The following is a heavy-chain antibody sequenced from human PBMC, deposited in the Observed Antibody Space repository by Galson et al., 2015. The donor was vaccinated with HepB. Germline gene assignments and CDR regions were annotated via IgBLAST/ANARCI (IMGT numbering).Heavy chain of an antibody. J-gene: IGHJ5*02. Sequence: VKVSCKASGYTFTSYYMHWVRQAPGQGLEWMGIINPSGGSTSYAQKFQGRVTMTRDTSTSTVYMELSSLRSEDTAVYYCARDPSMYGSGSYYNVPWFDPWGQGTLVTVSS. D-gene: IGHD3-10*01. CDR1: GYTFTSYY. CDR2: INPSGGST. V-gene: IGHV1-46*01. CDR3: ARDPSMYGSGSYYNVPWFDP.